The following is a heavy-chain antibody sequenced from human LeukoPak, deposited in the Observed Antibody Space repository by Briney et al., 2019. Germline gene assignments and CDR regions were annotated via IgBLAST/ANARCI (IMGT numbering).Heavy chain of an antibody. CDR1: GFPFSSYW. CDR3: ARESRDGYNSPVDY. J-gene: IGHJ4*02. D-gene: IGHD5-24*01. V-gene: IGHV3-74*01. CDR2: INSDGSST. Sequence: GALELSCAASGFPFSSYWMHWVRQAPGKGLVWVSRINSDGSSTSYADSVKGRFTISRNNAKNTLYLQMNSLRAEDTAVYYCARESRDGYNSPVDYWGQGTLVTVSS.